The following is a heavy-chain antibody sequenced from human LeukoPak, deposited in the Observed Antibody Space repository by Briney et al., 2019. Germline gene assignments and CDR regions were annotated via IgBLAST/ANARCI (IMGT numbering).Heavy chain of an antibody. CDR1: GFTFSTYN. V-gene: IGHV3-48*02. CDR2: ISSSSSII. J-gene: IGHJ4*02. D-gene: IGHD6-19*01. Sequence: GGSLRLSCAASGFTFSTYNMNWVRQAPGKGLGWVSYISSSSSIIYYADSVKGRFTISRDNAKNSLYLQMNSLRDEDTAVYYCARWFSTGRGFFDYWGQGILVTVSS. CDR3: ARWFSTGRGFFDY.